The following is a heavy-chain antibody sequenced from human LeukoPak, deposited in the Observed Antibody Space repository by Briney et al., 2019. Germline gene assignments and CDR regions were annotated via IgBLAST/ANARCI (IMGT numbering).Heavy chain of an antibody. Sequence: PGGSLRPSCAASGFTFSSFWMSWVRQAPGKGLEWVANINPASSEKYYVGSVKGRFTISRDNAKNSLYLQMNSLRAEDTAVYYCASYYYGSGTSLGYWGQGTRVTVSS. J-gene: IGHJ4*02. CDR2: INPASSEK. D-gene: IGHD3-10*01. CDR1: GFTFSSFW. CDR3: ASYYYGSGTSLGY. V-gene: IGHV3-7*01.